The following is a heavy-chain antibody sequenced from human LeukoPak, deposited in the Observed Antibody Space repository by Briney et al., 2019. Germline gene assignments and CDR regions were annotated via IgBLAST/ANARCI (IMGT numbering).Heavy chain of an antibody. Sequence: GGSLRLSCAASGFTVSSNYMNWVRQAPGKGLEWVSVIYSGGSTYYADSVKGRFTISRDNSKNTLYLQMNSLRAEDTAVYYCARGQGAVAVHFDYWGQGTLVAVSS. V-gene: IGHV3-53*01. D-gene: IGHD6-19*01. CDR3: ARGQGAVAVHFDY. CDR2: IYSGGST. J-gene: IGHJ4*02. CDR1: GFTVSSNY.